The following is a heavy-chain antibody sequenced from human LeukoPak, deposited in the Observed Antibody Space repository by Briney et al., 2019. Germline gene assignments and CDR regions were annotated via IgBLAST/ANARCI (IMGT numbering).Heavy chain of an antibody. CDR1: GGTFSSYA. Sequence: ASVKVSCKASGGTFSSYAISWVRQAPGQGLEWMGGIIPIFGTANYAQKFQGRVTITADESTSTAYMELSSLRSEDTAVYYCARDLSGDFWSGYSHWGQGTLVTVSS. CDR3: ARDLSGDFWSGYSH. J-gene: IGHJ4*02. CDR2: IIPIFGTA. D-gene: IGHD3-3*01. V-gene: IGHV1-69*13.